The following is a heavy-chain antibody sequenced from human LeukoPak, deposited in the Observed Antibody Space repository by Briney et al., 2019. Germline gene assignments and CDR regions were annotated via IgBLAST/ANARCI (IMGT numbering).Heavy chain of an antibody. J-gene: IGHJ4*02. D-gene: IGHD6-13*01. CDR1: DYSISGIPYL. V-gene: IGHV4-39*01. CDR2: SYQTGMT. CDR3: VSSSWAFDF. Sequence: SVTLSLTCIVSDYSISGIPYLWGWVRQPPGKGLEWFGFSYQTGMTYFNRSLTSRVTISVDRSKNQFSLRLTSVTAADTAVYFCVSSSWAFDFWGQGTLVSVSS.